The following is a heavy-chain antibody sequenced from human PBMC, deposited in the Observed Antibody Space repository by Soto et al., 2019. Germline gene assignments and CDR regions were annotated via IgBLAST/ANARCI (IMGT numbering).Heavy chain of an antibody. V-gene: IGHV4-59*01. CDR1: GGSISSYY. J-gene: IGHJ5*02. CDR2: IYYSGST. D-gene: IGHD2-15*01. CDR3: ERTQGGGYNWFDP. Sequence: SETLSLTCTVSGGSISSYYWSWIRQPPGKGLEWIGYIYYSGSTNYNPSLKSRVTISVDTSKNQFSLKLSSVTAADTAVYYCERTQGGGYNWFDPWGPGTLLTVSS.